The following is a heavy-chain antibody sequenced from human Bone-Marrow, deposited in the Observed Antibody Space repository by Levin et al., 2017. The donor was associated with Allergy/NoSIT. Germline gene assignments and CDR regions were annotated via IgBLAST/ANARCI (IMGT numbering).Heavy chain of an antibody. CDR3: ARLGYCSSTSCYHYFSWFDP. J-gene: IGHJ5*02. D-gene: IGHD2-2*01. Sequence: SETLSLTCTVSGGSISSSSYYWGWIRQPPGKGLEWIGSIYYSGSTYYNPSLKSRVTISVDTSKNQFSLKLSSVTAADTAVYYCARLGYCSSTSCYHYFSWFDPWGQGTLVTVSS. CDR2: IYYSGST. V-gene: IGHV4-39*01. CDR1: GGSISSSSYY.